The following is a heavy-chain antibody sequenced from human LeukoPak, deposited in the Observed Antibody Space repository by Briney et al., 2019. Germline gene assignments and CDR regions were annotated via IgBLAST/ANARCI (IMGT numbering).Heavy chain of an antibody. Sequence: SETLSLTCTVSGGSISSYYWNWIRQPPGKGLEWIGYIYYSGSTNYNPSLKSRVTISVDTSKNQFSLKLSSVTAADTAVYYCARAGAGIAAIDYWGQGTLVTVSS. CDR3: ARAGAGIAAIDY. CDR2: IYYSGST. V-gene: IGHV4-59*01. D-gene: IGHD6-25*01. J-gene: IGHJ4*02. CDR1: GGSISSYY.